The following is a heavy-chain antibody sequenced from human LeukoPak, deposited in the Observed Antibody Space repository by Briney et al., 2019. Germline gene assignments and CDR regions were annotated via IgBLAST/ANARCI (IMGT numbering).Heavy chain of an antibody. CDR1: GYTFTSDY. Sequence: GASVKVSCKASGYTFTSDYIHWVRQAPGQGLEWLGIINPSGGRTTYGQNFQGRVTMTRDTSTSTVYMELSSPRSEDTAVYYCARGSRFLDYWGQGTLVTVSS. CDR3: ARGSRFLDY. J-gene: IGHJ4*02. D-gene: IGHD3-3*01. CDR2: INPSGGRT. V-gene: IGHV1-46*01.